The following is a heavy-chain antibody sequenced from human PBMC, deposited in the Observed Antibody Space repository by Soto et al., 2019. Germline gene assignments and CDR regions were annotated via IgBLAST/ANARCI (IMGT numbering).Heavy chain of an antibody. J-gene: IGHJ4*02. D-gene: IGHD3-3*01. Sequence: GGSLRLSCAASGFTFSSYWMSWVRQAPGKGLEWLANIKQDGSEKYYVDSVKGRFTISRDNAKNSLYLQMNSLRAEDTAGYYCARGHYDFWSGYSYWGQGTMVTVSS. CDR3: ARGHYDFWSGYSY. CDR2: IKQDGSEK. V-gene: IGHV3-7*01. CDR1: GFTFSSYW.